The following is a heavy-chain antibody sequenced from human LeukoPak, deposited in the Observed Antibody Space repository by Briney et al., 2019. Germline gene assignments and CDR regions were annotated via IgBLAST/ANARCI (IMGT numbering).Heavy chain of an antibody. CDR3: VKDLYSSVPLVY. Sequence: PGGSLRLSCEVSGSTFSTYAMSWVRQAPGKGLEWVSGISDGTYYADSVKGRFTISRDNSKNTLYLQMNSLGVEDTAVYYCVKDLYSSVPLVYWGQGTLVTVSS. CDR1: GSTFSTYA. J-gene: IGHJ4*02. CDR2: ISDGT. V-gene: IGHV3-23*01. D-gene: IGHD6-19*01.